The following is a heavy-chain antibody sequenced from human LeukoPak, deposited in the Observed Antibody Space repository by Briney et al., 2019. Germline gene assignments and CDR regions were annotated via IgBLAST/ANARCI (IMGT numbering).Heavy chain of an antibody. J-gene: IGHJ4*02. CDR1: GFTFSTFW. D-gene: IGHD1-1*01. CDR2: IKEDGSEK. CDR3: ARGGTFVSDY. Sequence: GSLRLSCAASGFTFSTFWMSWVRRAPGKGLEWVANIKEDGSEKYYVDSMKGRFTVSRDNAKNSLYLQMDSLRAEDTAVYYCARGGTFVSDYWGQGTLVTVSS. V-gene: IGHV3-7*01.